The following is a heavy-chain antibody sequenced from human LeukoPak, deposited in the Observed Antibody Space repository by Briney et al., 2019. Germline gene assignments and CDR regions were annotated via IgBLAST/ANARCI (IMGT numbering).Heavy chain of an antibody. CDR1: GGSISSSSYY. V-gene: IGHV4-39*01. D-gene: IGHD3-3*01. Sequence: SETLSLTRTVSGGSISSSSYYSGWIRQPPGKGLEWIGSIYYSGSTYYNPSLKTRVTISVDTSKNQFSLKLSSVTAADTAVYDCARHGRYDFWSGYYREFDYWGQGTLVTVSS. J-gene: IGHJ4*02. CDR3: ARHGRYDFWSGYYREFDY. CDR2: IYYSGST.